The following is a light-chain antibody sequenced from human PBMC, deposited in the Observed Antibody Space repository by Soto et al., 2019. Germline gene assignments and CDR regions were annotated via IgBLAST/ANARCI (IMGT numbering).Light chain of an antibody. CDR3: QQYGGSPLT. CDR2: GVS. V-gene: IGKV3-20*01. CDR1: QSVSSSS. Sequence: EIVLTQSPGTLSLSPGDSATLSCRASQSVSSSSLAWYQQKPGQAPRLLFFGVSNRAAGVPDRFGGSGSVTDFTLTISRLEPEDFAGYYCQQYGGSPLTFGGGTKVEIK. J-gene: IGKJ4*01.